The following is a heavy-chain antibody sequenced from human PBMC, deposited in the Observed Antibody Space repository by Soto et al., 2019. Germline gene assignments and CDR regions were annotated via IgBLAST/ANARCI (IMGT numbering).Heavy chain of an antibody. CDR1: GYRFTGYY. CDR3: VRCASGYWGYLDS. CDR2: INPISGGA. D-gene: IGHD3-22*01. V-gene: IGHV1-2*02. J-gene: IGHJ4*02. Sequence: QVQLVQSGAEVKNPGASVKVSCKASGYRFTGYYIHWVRQAPGQALEWMGWINPISGGAAFAQKFQDRVTLTRDTSTSTAYMELNTLRSDDTAIYFCVRCASGYWGYLDSWGQGSLVAVPS.